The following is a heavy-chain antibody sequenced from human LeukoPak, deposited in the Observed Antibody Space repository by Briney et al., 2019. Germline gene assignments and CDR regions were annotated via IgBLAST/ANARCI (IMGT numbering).Heavy chain of an antibody. CDR2: ISGSGGST. CDR3: ANDLAYY. CDR1: GGSISSHY. V-gene: IGHV3-23*01. J-gene: IGHJ4*02. Sequence: ETLSLTCTVSGGSISSHYWSWVRQPPGKGLEWVSAISGSGGSTYYADSVKGRFTISRDNSKNTLYLQMNSLRAEDTAVYYCANDLAYYWGQGTLVTVSS. D-gene: IGHD3-3*02.